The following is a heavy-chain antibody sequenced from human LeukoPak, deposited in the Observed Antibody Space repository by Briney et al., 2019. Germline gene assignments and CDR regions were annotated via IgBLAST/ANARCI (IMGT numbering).Heavy chain of an antibody. D-gene: IGHD2-2*01. J-gene: IGHJ4*02. V-gene: IGHV3-21*01. CDR1: GFTFSSYS. Sequence: GGSLRLSCAASGFTFSSYSMNWVRQAPGKGLEWVSSISSSSSYIYYADSVKGRFTISRDNSKNTLYLQMNSLRAEDTAVYYCAKEGAPGVVVPAAPDYWGQGTLVTVSS. CDR2: ISSSSSYI. CDR3: AKEGAPGVVVPAAPDY.